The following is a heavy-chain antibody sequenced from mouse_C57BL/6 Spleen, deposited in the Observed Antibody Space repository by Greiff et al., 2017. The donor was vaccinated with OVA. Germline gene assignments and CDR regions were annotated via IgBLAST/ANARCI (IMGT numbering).Heavy chain of an antibody. V-gene: IGHV14-3*01. CDR2: IDPANGNT. D-gene: IGHD1-1*01. CDR1: GFTIKNTY. Sequence: EVQLQQSVAELVRPGASVKLSCTASGFTIKNTYMHWVKQRPEQGLEWIGRIDPANGNTKYAPKFQGKATITADTSSNTAYLQLSSLTSEDTAIYYCAIITTVDYFDYWGQGTTLTVSS. CDR3: AIITTVDYFDY. J-gene: IGHJ2*01.